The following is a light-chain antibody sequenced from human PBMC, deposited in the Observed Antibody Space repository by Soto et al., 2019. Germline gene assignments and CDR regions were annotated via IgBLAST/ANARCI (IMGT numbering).Light chain of an antibody. CDR1: QSVSSY. V-gene: IGKV3-20*01. CDR3: QQYGSSLT. CDR2: DAS. Sequence: EIVLTQSPGTLSLSPGEIATLSCRASQSVSSYLAWYQQKPGQAPRLLIYDASNRATGIPARFSGSGSGTDFTLTITRLEPEDSAVYYCQQYGSSLTFGGGTKVDI. J-gene: IGKJ4*01.